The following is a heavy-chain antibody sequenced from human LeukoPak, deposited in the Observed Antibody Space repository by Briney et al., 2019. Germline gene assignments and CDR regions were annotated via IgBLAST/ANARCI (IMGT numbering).Heavy chain of an antibody. CDR3: ARRRLAAAGYYFDY. Sequence: GESLKISCKGSGYSFTNHWIGWVRQMPGKGLEWMGIIYPGDSDTRYSPSFQGQVTISVDKSISTAYLQWSSLKASDTAMYYCARRRLAAAGYYFDYWGQGTLVTVSS. CDR1: GYSFTNHW. D-gene: IGHD6-13*01. V-gene: IGHV5-51*01. J-gene: IGHJ4*02. CDR2: IYPGDSDT.